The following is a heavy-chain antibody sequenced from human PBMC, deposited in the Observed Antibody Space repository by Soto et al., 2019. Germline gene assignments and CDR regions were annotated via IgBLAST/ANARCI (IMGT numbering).Heavy chain of an antibody. V-gene: IGHV4-59*01. J-gene: IGHJ4*02. CDR1: GGSISTYY. CDR2: IYYSGST. Sequence: QVQLQESGPGLVKPSETLSLTCTVSGGSISTYYWSWIRQPPGKGLEWIGYIYYSGSTNYNPSLKRRVTISTDTSKNHFSLKLASVTAADTAVYFCARTIVFSGSGTRTQYYFDYWGQGTLVTVSS. CDR3: ARTIVFSGSGTRTQYYFDY. D-gene: IGHD3-10*01.